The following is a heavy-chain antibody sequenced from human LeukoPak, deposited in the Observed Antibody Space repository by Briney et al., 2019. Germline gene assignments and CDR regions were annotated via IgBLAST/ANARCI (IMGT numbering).Heavy chain of an antibody. CDR3: ARNRGKFDY. D-gene: IGHD3-10*01. V-gene: IGHV3-23*01. CDR1: GFTFSGYA. Sequence: GGSLRLSCAASGFTFSGYAMNWVRQAPGKGLEWVSGIGGSGGTTYYADSVKGRFTISRDNAKNSLYLQMNSLRAEDTAVYYCARNRGKFDYWGQGTLVTVSS. J-gene: IGHJ4*02. CDR2: IGGSGGTT.